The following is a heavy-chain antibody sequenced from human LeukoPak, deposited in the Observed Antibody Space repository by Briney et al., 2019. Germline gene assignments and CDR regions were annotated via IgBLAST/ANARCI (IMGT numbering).Heavy chain of an antibody. CDR2: INHSGST. Sequence: SETLSLTCAVYGGSFSSYYWSWIRQPPGKGLEWIGEINHSGSTNYNPSLKSRVTISVDTSKNQFSLKLSSVTAADTAVYYCARAPAVVGASLDAFDIWGQGTMVTVSS. V-gene: IGHV4-34*01. J-gene: IGHJ3*02. CDR1: GGSFSSYY. CDR3: ARAPAVVGASLDAFDI. D-gene: IGHD1-26*01.